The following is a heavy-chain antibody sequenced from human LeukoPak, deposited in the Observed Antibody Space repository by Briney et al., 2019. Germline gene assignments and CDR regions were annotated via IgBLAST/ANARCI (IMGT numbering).Heavy chain of an antibody. CDR2: ISGGGGST. CDR3: AKDYYGSGSHSSPIYFDY. Sequence: QSGGSLRLSCAASGFTFSTYAMSWVRQAPGKGLEWVSGISGGGGSTYYADSVKGRFTISRDNSKNTLYLQMNSLRAEDTAVYYCAKDYYGSGSHSSPIYFDYWGQGTLVTDSS. V-gene: IGHV3-23*01. D-gene: IGHD3-10*01. J-gene: IGHJ4*02. CDR1: GFTFSTYA.